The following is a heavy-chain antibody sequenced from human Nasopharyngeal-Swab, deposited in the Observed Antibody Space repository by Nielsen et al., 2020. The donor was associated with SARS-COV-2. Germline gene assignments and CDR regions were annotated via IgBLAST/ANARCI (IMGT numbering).Heavy chain of an antibody. V-gene: IGHV4-31*02. CDR3: AGFPYCSGGSCSNDY. D-gene: IGHD2-15*01. J-gene: IGHJ4*02. Sequence: VRQMPGKGLEWIGYIYYSGSTYYNPSLKSRVTISVDTSKNQFSLKPSSVTAADTAVYYCAGFPYCSGGSCSNDYWGQGTLVTVSS. CDR2: IYYSGST.